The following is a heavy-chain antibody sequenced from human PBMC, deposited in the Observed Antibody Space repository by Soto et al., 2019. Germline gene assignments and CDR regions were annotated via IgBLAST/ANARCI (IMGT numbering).Heavy chain of an antibody. V-gene: IGHV4-31*03. CDR1: GGSISSGGYY. D-gene: IGHD3-10*01. J-gene: IGHJ4*02. CDR3: ARSTLEVYGSGSYSLFDY. Sequence: QVQLQESGPGLVKPSQTLSLTCTVSGGSISSGGYYWSWIRHHPWKGLEWIGYIYYSGSTYYNPSLKSRVTISVDTSKNQFSLKLSSVTAADTAVYYCARSTLEVYGSGSYSLFDYWGQGTLVTVSS. CDR2: IYYSGST.